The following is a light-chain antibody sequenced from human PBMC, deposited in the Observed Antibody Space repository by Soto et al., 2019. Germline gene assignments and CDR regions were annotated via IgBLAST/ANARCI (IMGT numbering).Light chain of an antibody. V-gene: IGKV1-5*01. Sequence: DIQMTQSPSTLPASLGDRVTITCRASQSISNWLAWYQQKPGKAPKLLIYAASTLQSGVPSRFSGSGSGTDFTLTISCLQSEDFATYYCQQYYSYPPITFGQGTRLEIK. CDR3: QQYYSYPPIT. J-gene: IGKJ5*01. CDR2: AAS. CDR1: QSISNW.